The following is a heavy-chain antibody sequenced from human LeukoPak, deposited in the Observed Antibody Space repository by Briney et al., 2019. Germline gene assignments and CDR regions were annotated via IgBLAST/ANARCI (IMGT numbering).Heavy chain of an antibody. Sequence: RPSETLSLTCTVSGGSISSYYWSWIRQPPGKGLEWIGYIYYSGSTNYNPSLKSRVTISVDTSKNRFSLKLSSVTAADTAVYYCASSHYDFWSGLKPNWFDPWGQGTLVTVSS. V-gene: IGHV4-59*01. D-gene: IGHD3-3*01. CDR1: GGSISSYY. CDR3: ASSHYDFWSGLKPNWFDP. J-gene: IGHJ5*02. CDR2: IYYSGST.